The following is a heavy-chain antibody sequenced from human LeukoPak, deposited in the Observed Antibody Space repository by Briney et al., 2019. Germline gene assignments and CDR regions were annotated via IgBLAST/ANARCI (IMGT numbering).Heavy chain of an antibody. CDR3: AKDRCTNGVCYFDS. J-gene: IGHJ4*02. Sequence: GGSLRLSCAASGFTFSTYAMSWVRQAPGKGLEWVSALSGSGGSTYYADSVKGRFTISRDSSKNTLFLQMNRLRAEDTAVYYCAKDRCTNGVCYFDSWGQGTLVTVSS. CDR1: GFTFSTYA. D-gene: IGHD2-8*01. V-gene: IGHV3-23*01. CDR2: LSGSGGST.